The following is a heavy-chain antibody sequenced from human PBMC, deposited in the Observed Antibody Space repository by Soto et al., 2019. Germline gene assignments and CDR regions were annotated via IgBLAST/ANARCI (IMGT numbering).Heavy chain of an antibody. D-gene: IGHD1-1*01. Sequence: PGGSLRLSCAASGFTFSSYAMHWVRQAPGKGLEWVAVISYDGSNKYYADSVKGRFTISRDNSKNTLYLQMNSLRAEDTAVYYCARAPLERHRAYQMDYWGQGTLVTVSS. CDR2: ISYDGSNK. CDR3: ARAPLERHRAYQMDY. CDR1: GFTFSSYA. V-gene: IGHV3-30-3*01. J-gene: IGHJ4*02.